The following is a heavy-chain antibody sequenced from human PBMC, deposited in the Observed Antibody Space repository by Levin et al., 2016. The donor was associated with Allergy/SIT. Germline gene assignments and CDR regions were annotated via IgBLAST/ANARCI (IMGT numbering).Heavy chain of an antibody. CDR1: GGSISSYY. D-gene: IGHD1-7*01. CDR3: ARVSGNWNYYLAIDY. V-gene: IGHV4-59*01. Sequence: SETLSLTCTVSGGSISSYYWSWIRQPPGKGLEWIGYIYYSGSTNYNPSLKSRVTISVDTSKNQFSLKLSSVTAADTAVYYCARVSGNWNYYLAIDYWGQGTLVTVSS. CDR2: IYYSGST. J-gene: IGHJ4*02.